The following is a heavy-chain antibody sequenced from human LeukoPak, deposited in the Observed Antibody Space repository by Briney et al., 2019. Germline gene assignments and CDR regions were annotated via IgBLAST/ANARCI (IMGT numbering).Heavy chain of an antibody. CDR2: IWYDGSNK. CDR3: ASFYDSSGQPPYYYYGMDV. V-gene: IGHV3-33*08. Sequence: GGSLRLSCPASGFTFSGYGMHWVRQAPGKGLEWVAVIWYDGSNKYYADSVKGRFTISRDNSKNTLYLQMNSLRAEDTAVYYCASFYDSSGQPPYYYYGMDVWGQGTTVTVSS. J-gene: IGHJ6*02. D-gene: IGHD3-22*01. CDR1: GFTFSGYG.